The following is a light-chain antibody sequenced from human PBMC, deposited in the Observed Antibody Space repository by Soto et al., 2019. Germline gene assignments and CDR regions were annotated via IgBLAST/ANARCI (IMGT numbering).Light chain of an antibody. CDR1: SGDVGGYDY. CDR3: SSYGRIHNYV. J-gene: IGLJ1*01. V-gene: IGLV2-8*01. CDR2: EVT. Sequence: QSALTQPPSASGSPGQSVTISCTGTSGDVGGYDYVSWYQQYPGKAPKLLIYEVTKRPSGVPDRFSGSKSGNTASLTVSGLQADDEADDFCSSYGRIHNYVFGTGTQLTVL.